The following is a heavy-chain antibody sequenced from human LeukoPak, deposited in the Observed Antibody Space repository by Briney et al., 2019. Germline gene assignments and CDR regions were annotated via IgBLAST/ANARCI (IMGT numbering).Heavy chain of an antibody. CDR1: GGSFSGYY. D-gene: IGHD5-24*01. Sequence: PSETLSLTCAVYGGSFSGYYWIWIRQPPGKGLEWIGEINHSGSTNYNPSLKSRVTISVDTSKNQFSLKLSSVTAADTAVYYCARAIQMATSNDYWGQGTLVTVSS. CDR3: ARAIQMATSNDY. J-gene: IGHJ4*02. CDR2: INHSGST. V-gene: IGHV4-34*01.